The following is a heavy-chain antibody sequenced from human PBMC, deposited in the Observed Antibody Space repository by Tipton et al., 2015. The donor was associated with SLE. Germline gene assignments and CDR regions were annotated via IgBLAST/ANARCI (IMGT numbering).Heavy chain of an antibody. V-gene: IGHV4-34*01. CDR2: INHSGST. CDR1: GGAFSGFY. Sequence: LRLSCAVYGGAFSGFYWNWIRRPPGKGLEWIGEINHSGSTNYNSSLKSRVMLSGDTSKKEFSLKLTSVTAADTAVYYCARRGSSFGEGFDYWGQGTLVTVSS. CDR3: ARRGSSFGEGFDY. D-gene: IGHD3-16*01. J-gene: IGHJ4*02.